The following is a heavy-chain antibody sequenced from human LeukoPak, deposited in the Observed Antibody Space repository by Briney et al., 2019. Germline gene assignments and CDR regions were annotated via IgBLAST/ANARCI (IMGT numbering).Heavy chain of an antibody. CDR3: AKDRQGYSSAGSYYFEQ. D-gene: IGHD3-22*01. CDR1: GDTFSGYY. Sequence: ASVKVSCKASGDTFSGYYIHWLRQAPGQGLEWLGWINPNNGGTKFAQRIQARVAMSRDKSITTVYMEMNGLTSDDTAVYYCAKDRQGYSSAGSYYFEQWGQGTQITMSS. V-gene: IGHV1-2*02. CDR2: INPNNGGT. J-gene: IGHJ4*01.